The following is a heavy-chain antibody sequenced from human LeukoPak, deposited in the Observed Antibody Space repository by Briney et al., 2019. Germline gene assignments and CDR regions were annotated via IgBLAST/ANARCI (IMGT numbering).Heavy chain of an antibody. CDR1: GFTFSNAW. V-gene: IGHV3-15*01. CDR2: IKSKTDGGTT. Sequence: MSGGSLRLSRAASGFTFSNAWMSWVRQAPGKGLEWVGRIKSKTDGGTTDYAAPVKGRFTISRDDSKNTLYLQMNSLKTEDTAVYYCTTDPTYYYDSSGYYHLDYWGQGTLVTVSS. CDR3: TTDPTYYYDSSGYYHLDY. J-gene: IGHJ4*02. D-gene: IGHD3-22*01.